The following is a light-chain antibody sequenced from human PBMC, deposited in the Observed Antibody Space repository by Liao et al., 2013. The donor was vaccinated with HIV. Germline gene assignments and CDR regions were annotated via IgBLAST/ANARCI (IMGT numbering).Light chain of an antibody. CDR3: QVWDSSSDLWV. CDR1: SIGSKS. Sequence: SYELTQPSSLSVAPGKTARMTCGGNSIGSKSVHWYQQKPGQAPVLVISHDTDRPSGIPARFSASNSGNTATLTISRVEAGDEADYYCQVWDSSSDLWVFGGGTKLTVL. J-gene: IGLJ3*02. CDR2: HDT. V-gene: IGLV3-21*04.